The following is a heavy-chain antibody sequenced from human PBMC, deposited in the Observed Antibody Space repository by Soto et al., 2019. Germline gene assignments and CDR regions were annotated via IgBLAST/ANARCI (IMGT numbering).Heavy chain of an antibody. D-gene: IGHD3-10*01. CDR2: INHSGST. CDR1: GGSFSGYY. CDR3: AREVRTPSLYYYGSGSSYYYGMDV. J-gene: IGHJ6*02. Sequence: QVQLQQWGAGLLKPSETLSLTCAVYGGSFSGYYWSWIRQPPGKGLEWIGEINHSGSTNYNPSLKRRVTISVDTSKNQFSLKLSSVTAADTAVYYCAREVRTPSLYYYGSGSSYYYGMDVWGQGTTVTVSS. V-gene: IGHV4-34*01.